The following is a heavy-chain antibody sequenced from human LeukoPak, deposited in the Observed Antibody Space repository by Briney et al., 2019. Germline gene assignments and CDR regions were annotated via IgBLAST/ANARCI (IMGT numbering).Heavy chain of an antibody. CDR1: GGSVSSGSYY. D-gene: IGHD6-19*01. CDR3: AREYSSGCASFDY. CDR2: IYYSGST. V-gene: IGHV4-61*01. J-gene: IGHJ4*02. Sequence: PSETLSLTCTVSGGSVSSGSYYWSWIRQPPGKGLEWIGYIYYSGSTNYNPSLKSRVTISVDTAKNQFSLKLSSVTAADTAVYYCAREYSSGCASFDYWGQGTLVTVSS.